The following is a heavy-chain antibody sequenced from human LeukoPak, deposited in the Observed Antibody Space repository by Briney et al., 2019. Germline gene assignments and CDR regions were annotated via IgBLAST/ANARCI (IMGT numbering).Heavy chain of an antibody. D-gene: IGHD3-22*01. J-gene: IGHJ5*02. V-gene: IGHV4-34*01. Sequence: SETLSLTCAVYGGSFSGYYWSWIRQPPGKGLEWIGEINRSGSTNYNPSLKSRVTISVDTSKNQFSLKLSSVTAADTAVYYCARGLALYDSSSNDPWGQGTLVTVSS. CDR1: GGSFSGYY. CDR3: ARGLALYDSSSNDP. CDR2: INRSGST.